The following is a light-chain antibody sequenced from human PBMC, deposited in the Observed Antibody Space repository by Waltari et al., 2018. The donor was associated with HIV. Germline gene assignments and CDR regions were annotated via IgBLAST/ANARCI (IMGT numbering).Light chain of an antibody. J-gene: IGKJ2*01. CDR3: QQYNNWPPMYT. Sequence: EIVMTQSPATLSVSPGARATLSCRASQSIGSDLAWYQQKPGQAPRLLIYGASTRATGIPARFSGSGSGTEFTLTISSLQSEDFAVYSCQQYNNWPPMYTFGQGTKLEIK. CDR2: GAS. V-gene: IGKV3-15*01. CDR1: QSIGSD.